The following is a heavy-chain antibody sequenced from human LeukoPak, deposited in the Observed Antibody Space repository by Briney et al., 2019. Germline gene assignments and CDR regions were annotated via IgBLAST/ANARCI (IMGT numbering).Heavy chain of an antibody. D-gene: IGHD3-10*01. Sequence: SETLSLTCNVSTFSIRSGYYWGWIRQPPGKGLEWIGSIYYSGSTYYNPSLKSRVTISVDTSKNQFSLKLSSVTAADTAVYYCARREKGVRGVIPDYWGQGTLVTVSS. V-gene: IGHV4-39*01. CDR2: IYYSGST. J-gene: IGHJ4*02. CDR3: ARREKGVRGVIPDY. CDR1: TFSIRSGYY.